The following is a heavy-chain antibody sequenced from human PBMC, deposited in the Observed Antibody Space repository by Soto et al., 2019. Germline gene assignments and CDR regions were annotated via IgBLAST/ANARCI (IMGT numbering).Heavy chain of an antibody. J-gene: IGHJ5*02. Sequence: SETLSLTCTVSGGSISSYYWSWIRQPPGKGLEWIGYIYYSGSTNYNPSLKSRVTISVDTSKNQFSLKLSSVTAADTAVYYCARHSPHCTNGVCFLNWFDPWGQGTLVTVSS. CDR1: GGSISSYY. V-gene: IGHV4-59*08. CDR3: ARHSPHCTNGVCFLNWFDP. D-gene: IGHD2-8*01. CDR2: IYYSGST.